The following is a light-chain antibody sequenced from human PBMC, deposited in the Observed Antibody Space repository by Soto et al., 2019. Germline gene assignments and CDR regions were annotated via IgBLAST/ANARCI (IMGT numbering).Light chain of an antibody. V-gene: IGLV2-11*01. J-gene: IGLJ1*01. CDR1: SSDVGGYNY. Sequence: QSALTQPRSVSGSPGQSVTISCTGTSSDVGGYNYVSWYQQHPGKAPKLMIYDVSKRPSGVPDRFSGSKSGNTASLTISGLQAEDEADYYCCSYAGSYFYVFGTGTKVNVL. CDR2: DVS. CDR3: CSYAGSYFYV.